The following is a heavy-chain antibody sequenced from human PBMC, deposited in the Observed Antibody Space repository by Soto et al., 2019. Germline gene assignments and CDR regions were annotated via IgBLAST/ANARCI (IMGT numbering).Heavy chain of an antibody. CDR1: GGSFSGYY. J-gene: IGHJ6*02. CDR3: ARGRSSVPDRRGSGYYGLDV. D-gene: IGHD3-3*01. CDR2: INHSGIT. Sequence: QVQLQQWGAGLLKPSETLSLTCVVNGGSFSGYYWSWVRQPPGKGLEWIGEINHSGITDSSPSLKSRVTISVDASRSEFSLNLTSVTAADTAVYYCARGRSSVPDRRGSGYYGLDVWGQGTTVTVS. V-gene: IGHV4-34*01.